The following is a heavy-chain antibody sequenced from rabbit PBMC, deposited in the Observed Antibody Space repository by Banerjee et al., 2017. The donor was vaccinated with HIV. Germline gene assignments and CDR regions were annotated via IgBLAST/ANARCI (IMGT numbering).Heavy chain of an antibody. CDR2: IDSSSIT. J-gene: IGHJ4*01. CDR3: ARSGGGAGYGL. D-gene: IGHD6-1*01. CDR1: GFDFSSNA. V-gene: IGHV1S47*01. Sequence: QEQLVESGGGLVQPEGSLTLTCKASGFDFSSNAMCWVRQAPGKGLEWIGCIDSSSITWYASWVNGRFTISKTSSTTVTLQMTSLTAADTATYFCARSGGGAGYGLWGPGTLVTVS.